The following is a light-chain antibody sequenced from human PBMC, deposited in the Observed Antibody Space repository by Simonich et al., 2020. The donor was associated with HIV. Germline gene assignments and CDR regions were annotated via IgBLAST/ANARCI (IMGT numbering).Light chain of an antibody. Sequence: QSVLTQPPSVSGAPGQRVTIACTGSSYNIGAGYDVHWYQQLPGTAPKLLIYGNTNRPSGVPDRFSGSKSGTSASLAITGLQAEDEADYYCCAYAAGSTSYVFGTGTKVTVL. CDR3: CAYAAGSTSYV. V-gene: IGLV1-40*01. J-gene: IGLJ1*01. CDR1: SYNIGAGYD. CDR2: GNT.